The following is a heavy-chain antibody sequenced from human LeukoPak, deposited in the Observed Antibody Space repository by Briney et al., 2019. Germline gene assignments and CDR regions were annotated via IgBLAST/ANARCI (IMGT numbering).Heavy chain of an antibody. CDR2: IYYRVTS. CDR1: GDSISTYY. D-gene: IGHD2-15*01. Sequence: PSETLSLTCTVSGDSISTYYWSWIRQPPGKGLEWIGYIYYRVTSDYNPSLKSRVTMSVDMSTRQISLKLSSVAAADTAVYYCAKAGAVVVVAAKYFDYWGQGTLVTASS. CDR3: AKAGAVVVVAAKYFDY. J-gene: IGHJ4*02. V-gene: IGHV4-59*01.